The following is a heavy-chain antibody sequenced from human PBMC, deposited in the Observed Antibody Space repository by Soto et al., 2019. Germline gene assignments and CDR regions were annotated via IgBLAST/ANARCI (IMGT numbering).Heavy chain of an antibody. CDR3: ARDVAHGYTENV. CDR2: IYDSGIT. J-gene: IGHJ3*01. Sequence: QVQLQESGPGLVKPSQTLSLACTVSGGSVGSGEYYYSWIRQPPGKGLEWIGYIYDSGITNYTPSLKGRVTMSLDRSNNQGSLKLSSVPAADTAVYFCARDVAHGYTENVWGQGTMVTVSS. D-gene: IGHD5-18*01. V-gene: IGHV4-30-4*01. CDR1: GGSVGSGEYY.